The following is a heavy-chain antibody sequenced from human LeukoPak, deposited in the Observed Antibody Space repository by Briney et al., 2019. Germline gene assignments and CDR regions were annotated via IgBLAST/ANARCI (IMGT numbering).Heavy chain of an antibody. Sequence: SETLSLTCTVSGGSISSYYWSWIRQPPGKGLEWIGYIYYSGSTNYNPSLKSRVTISVDTSKNQFSLKLSSVTAADTAVYYCARVGADRLVDYWGQGTLVTVSS. J-gene: IGHJ4*02. V-gene: IGHV4-59*08. CDR2: IYYSGST. CDR3: ARVGADRLVDY. D-gene: IGHD1-26*01. CDR1: GGSISSYY.